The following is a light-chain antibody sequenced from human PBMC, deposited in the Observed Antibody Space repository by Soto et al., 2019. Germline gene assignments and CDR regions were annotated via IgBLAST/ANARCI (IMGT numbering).Light chain of an antibody. J-gene: IGKJ2*01. CDR2: DAS. CDR1: QSVSSY. Sequence: EIVLTQSPATLSLSPGERATLSCRASQSVSSYLAWYQQKPGQAPRLLIYDASNRATDIPARFSGSGSGTGFTLTISRLEPEDFAVYYCQQRGNWPRTFGQGTKLEIK. CDR3: QQRGNWPRT. V-gene: IGKV3-11*01.